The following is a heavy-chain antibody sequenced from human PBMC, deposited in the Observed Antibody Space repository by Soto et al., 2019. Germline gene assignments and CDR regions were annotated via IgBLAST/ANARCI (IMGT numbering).Heavy chain of an antibody. J-gene: IGHJ4*02. D-gene: IGHD3-3*01. CDR3: ARERRITTVRGVIVALLDY. CDR2: MNPNSGNA. V-gene: IGHV1-8*01. CDR1: GYTFTSYG. Sequence: ASVKVSCKASGYTFTSYGIHWVLQGTVQGVERMGWMNPNSGNAGYAQKFQSRVTMTRNTSISTAYMELSSLRSEETAVYCCARERRITTVRGVIVALLDYWGQGTLVT.